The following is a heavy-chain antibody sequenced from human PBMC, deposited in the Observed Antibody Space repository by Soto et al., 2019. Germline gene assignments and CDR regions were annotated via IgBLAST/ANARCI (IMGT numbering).Heavy chain of an antibody. CDR3: TRDPQGSYYDFWSGHSIDY. Sequence: GGSLRLSCTASGFTFGDYAMSWFRQAPGKGLEWVGFIRSKAYGGTTEYAASVKGRFTISRDDSKSIAYLQMNSLKTEDTAVYYCTRDPQGSYYDFWSGHSIDYRGQGTLVTVSS. V-gene: IGHV3-49*03. CDR1: GFTFGDYA. CDR2: IRSKAYGGTT. J-gene: IGHJ4*02. D-gene: IGHD3-3*01.